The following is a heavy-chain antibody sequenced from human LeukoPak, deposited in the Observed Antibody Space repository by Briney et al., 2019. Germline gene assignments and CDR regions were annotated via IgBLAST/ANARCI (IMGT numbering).Heavy chain of an antibody. CDR2: IYYSGST. CDR1: GGSISSSSYY. V-gene: IGHV4-39*07. J-gene: IGHJ4*02. CDR3: ARDRLRYCSGGSCFRVD. Sequence: SETLSLTCTVSGGSISSSSYYWGWIRQPPGKGLEWIGSIYYSGSTYYNPSLKSRVTISVDTSKNQFSLKLSSVTAADTAVYYCARDRLRYCSGGSCFRVDWGQGTLVTVSS. D-gene: IGHD2-15*01.